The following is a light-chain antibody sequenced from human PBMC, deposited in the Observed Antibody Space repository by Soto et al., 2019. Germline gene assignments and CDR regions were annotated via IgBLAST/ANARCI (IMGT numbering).Light chain of an antibody. CDR1: SSDVGGYNY. Sequence: QSVLTQPASVSGSPGQSITISCTGTSSDVGGYNYVSWYQQHPGKAPKLMIYDVSNRPSGVSNRFSGSKSGNTASLTISGLQAEDEAYYYCSSYTSSSNLYVFGTGTKFTVL. CDR2: DVS. CDR3: SSYTSSSNLYV. V-gene: IGLV2-14*01. J-gene: IGLJ1*01.